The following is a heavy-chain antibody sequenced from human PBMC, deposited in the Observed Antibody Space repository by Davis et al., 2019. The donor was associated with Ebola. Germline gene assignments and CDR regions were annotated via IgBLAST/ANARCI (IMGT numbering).Heavy chain of an antibody. Sequence: PGESLKISCAASGFTFSNYAMSWVRQAPGKGLEWVSGISGSGGSTYYADSVKGRFSISRDNSKNTLYLQMSSLTAEDTAIFYCAKTMVGLCDYWGQGTLVTVSS. CDR3: AKTMVGLCDY. J-gene: IGHJ4*02. D-gene: IGHD2-8*01. CDR1: GFTFSNYA. V-gene: IGHV3-23*01. CDR2: ISGSGGST.